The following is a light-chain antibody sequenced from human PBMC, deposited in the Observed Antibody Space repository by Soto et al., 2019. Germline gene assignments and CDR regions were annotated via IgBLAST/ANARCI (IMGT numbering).Light chain of an antibody. Sequence: EIVWTQSPGTLSLSPGERATLSCRASQSVSSSYLDWYQQKPGQAPSLLIYGASSRATGIPDRFSGSGSGTDFSLTISRLEPEDIAVYCCQQYGSSPNTFGQGGKREIK. J-gene: IGKJ2*01. CDR2: GAS. V-gene: IGKV3-20*01. CDR1: QSVSSSY. CDR3: QQYGSSPNT.